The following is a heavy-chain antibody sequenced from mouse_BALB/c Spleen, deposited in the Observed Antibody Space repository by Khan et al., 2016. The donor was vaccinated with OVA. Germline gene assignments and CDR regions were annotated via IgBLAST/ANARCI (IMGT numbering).Heavy chain of an antibody. CDR1: GFSLTNYG. CDR2: IWSDGSP. D-gene: IGHD2-10*01. Sequence: LQQSGPGLVAPSQSLSITCTISGFSLTNYGIHWVRQPPGKGLELLVVIWSDGSPTYNSALKSRLTISKDNSKSQVFLKMNSLQTDDTGMYFCARQPYYHYNIMDYWGQGTSVTVSS. CDR3: ARQPYYHYNIMDY. V-gene: IGHV2-6-1*01. J-gene: IGHJ4*01.